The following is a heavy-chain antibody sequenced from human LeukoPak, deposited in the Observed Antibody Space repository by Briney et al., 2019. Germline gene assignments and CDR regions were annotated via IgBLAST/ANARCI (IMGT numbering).Heavy chain of an antibody. Sequence: PGGSLRLSCAASGFTFSSYSMNWVRQAPGKGLEWVSSISSSSSYIYYADSVKGRFTISRDNAKNSLYLQMNSLRAEDTAVYYCARGYWHTAMAPAGAFDIWGQGTMVTVSP. V-gene: IGHV3-21*01. CDR2: ISSSSSYI. CDR3: ARGYWHTAMAPAGAFDI. CDR1: GFTFSSYS. D-gene: IGHD5-18*01. J-gene: IGHJ3*02.